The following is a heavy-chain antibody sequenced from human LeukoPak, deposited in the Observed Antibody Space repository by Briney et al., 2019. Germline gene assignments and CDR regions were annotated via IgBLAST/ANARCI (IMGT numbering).Heavy chain of an antibody. CDR2: IYYSGST. CDR3: TRGAPVGSSREFDY. D-gene: IGHD5-24*01. V-gene: IGHV4-59*04. J-gene: IGHJ4*02. Sequence: PSETLSLTCTVSGGSISSYYWSWIRQPPGKGLEWIGYIYYSGSTYYNPSLKSRVTISVDTSKNQFSLKLSSVTAADTAVYYCTRGAPVGSSREFDYWGQGTLVTVSS. CDR1: GGSISSYY.